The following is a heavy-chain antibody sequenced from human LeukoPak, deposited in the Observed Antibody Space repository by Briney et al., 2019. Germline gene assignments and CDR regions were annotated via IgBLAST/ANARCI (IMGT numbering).Heavy chain of an antibody. V-gene: IGHV3-74*01. J-gene: IGHJ4*02. Sequence: GGSLRLSCAASGFTFSDYWMHWVRQAPGKGLVWVSIINTDTRGTYYADSVKGRFTISRDNAKDTLYLRMNSLRAEDTAVYYCVRAGAYHFDNWGQGTLVTVSS. CDR1: GFTFSDYW. D-gene: IGHD3-16*01. CDR2: INTDTRGT. CDR3: VRAGAYHFDN.